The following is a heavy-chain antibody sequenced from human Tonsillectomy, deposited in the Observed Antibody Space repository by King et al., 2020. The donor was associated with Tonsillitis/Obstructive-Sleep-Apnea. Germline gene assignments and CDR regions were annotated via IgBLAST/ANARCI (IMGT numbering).Heavy chain of an antibody. CDR2: IGAHNGNT. Sequence: QLVQSGAEVKKPGASVKVSCKASGYTFSSYPMSWVRQAPGQGLEWMGCIGAHNGNTDYAQKIQGRVTMTTDTSTTTAYMELRSLRSDDTAVYSCARGGRYGSCGYSTPLDYWGQGTLVTVSS. V-gene: IGHV1-18*01. J-gene: IGHJ4*02. CDR3: ARGGRYGSCGYSTPLDY. CDR1: GYTFSSYP. D-gene: IGHD3-22*01.